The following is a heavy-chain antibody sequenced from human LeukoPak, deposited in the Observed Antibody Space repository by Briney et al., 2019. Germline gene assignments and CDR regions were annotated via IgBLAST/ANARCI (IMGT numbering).Heavy chain of an antibody. D-gene: IGHD5-12*01. CDR3: ARDLWGGYDEEWFDS. CDR2: ISAYNGNK. J-gene: IGHJ5*01. CDR1: GYTFVNYG. Sequence: GASVKVSCKASGYTFVNYGISWVRQALGQGLEWMAWISAYNGNKYYAQKFQDRVTMTTDTSTSTAYMELRSLRSDDTAIYYCARDLWGGYDEEWFDSWGQGTLVTVSS. V-gene: IGHV1-18*01.